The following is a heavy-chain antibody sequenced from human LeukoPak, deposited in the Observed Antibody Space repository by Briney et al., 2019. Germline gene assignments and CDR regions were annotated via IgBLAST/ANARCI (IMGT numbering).Heavy chain of an antibody. CDR2: ISGSGVST. J-gene: IGHJ3*02. D-gene: IGHD5-24*01. V-gene: IGHV3-23*01. CDR1: GSTFSDYA. CDR3: AKGRRDGYNFPFDI. Sequence: GGSLRLSCAASGSTFSDYAMNWVRQAPGKGLEWVSAISGSGVSTYYADSVKGRFTISRDNSKNTLYLQMNSLRAEDTAVYYCAKGRRDGYNFPFDIWGQGTMVTVSS.